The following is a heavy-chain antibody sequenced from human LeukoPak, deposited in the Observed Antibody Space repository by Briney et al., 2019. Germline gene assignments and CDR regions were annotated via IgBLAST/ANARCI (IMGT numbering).Heavy chain of an antibody. CDR2: ISGSGGST. CDR1: GFTFSSYA. J-gene: IGHJ6*02. Sequence: AGGSLRLSCAASGFTFSSYAMSWVRQAPGKGLEWVSAISGSGGSTYYADSVKGRFTISRDNSKNTLYLQMNSLRAEDTAVYYCAKGSSWRYYYYGMDVWGQGTTVTVSS. V-gene: IGHV3-23*01. D-gene: IGHD6-13*01. CDR3: AKGSSWRYYYYGMDV.